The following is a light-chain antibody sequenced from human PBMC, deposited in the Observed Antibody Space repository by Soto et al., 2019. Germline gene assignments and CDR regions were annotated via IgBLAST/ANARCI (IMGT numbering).Light chain of an antibody. V-gene: IGLV2-23*01. CDR3: CSYADTRGV. J-gene: IGLJ3*02. Sequence: QSVLTQPASVSGSPGQSITISCTGTSSDIGNYNIVSWYQQHPGKAPKLMVYEGSKRPSNISSRFSGSKSGNTASLIISGLQAEDEADYYCCSYADTRGVFGGGTKLTVL. CDR2: EGS. CDR1: SSDIGNYNI.